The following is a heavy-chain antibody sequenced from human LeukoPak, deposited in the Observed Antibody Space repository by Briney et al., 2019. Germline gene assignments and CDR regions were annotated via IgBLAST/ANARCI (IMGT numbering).Heavy chain of an antibody. J-gene: IGHJ4*02. CDR1: GFTFSSYA. Sequence: PGGSLRLSCAASGFTFSSYAMSWVRQAPGKGLEWVSVISGSAGSTYYADSVKGRFTISRDNSKNTLYLQMNSLRAGDTAVYYCANYIPSSSGYDYWGQGTLVTVSS. CDR3: ANYIPSSSGYDY. D-gene: IGHD3-22*01. V-gene: IGHV3-23*01. CDR2: ISGSAGST.